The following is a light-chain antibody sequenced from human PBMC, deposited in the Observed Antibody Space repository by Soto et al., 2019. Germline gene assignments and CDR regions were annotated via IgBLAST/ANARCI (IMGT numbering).Light chain of an antibody. V-gene: IGKV3-11*01. J-gene: IGKJ5*01. Sequence: EIVLTQSPATLSVSPGERVTLSCRASQNLHSFLNWYQQRHGQAPRPLIYDGSKRAAVVPDRISGDGSGTDYTLTISSLEPEDFAVYYCQQRTRWPMTFGQGTRLEI. CDR2: DGS. CDR1: QNLHSF. CDR3: QQRTRWPMT.